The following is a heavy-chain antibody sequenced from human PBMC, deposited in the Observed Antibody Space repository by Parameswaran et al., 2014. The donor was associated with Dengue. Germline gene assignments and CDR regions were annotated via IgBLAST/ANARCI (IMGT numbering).Heavy chain of an antibody. D-gene: IGHD3-22*01. V-gene: IGHV1-46*03. J-gene: IGHJ6*02. Sequence: VRQAPGQGLEWMGIINASGGSISYAQKFQGRVTMTRDTSTSTVYMELNSLRSEDTAVYYCAREYYDSSGYYYSGMDVWGQGTTVTVSS. CDR2: INASGGSI. CDR3: AREYYDSSGYYYSGMDV.